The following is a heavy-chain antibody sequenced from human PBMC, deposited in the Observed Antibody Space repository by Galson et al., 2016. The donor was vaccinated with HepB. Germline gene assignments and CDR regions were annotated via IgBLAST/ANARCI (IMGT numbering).Heavy chain of an antibody. J-gene: IGHJ4*02. Sequence: SLRLSCAASGFTFSSHWMSWLRQAPGKGLEWVGNIKHDGTEKYYLDSVKGRFAISRDNARNSLYLEMNNLRAEDTALHYCARDFQDIYFDHWGQGTLVTVSS. D-gene: IGHD2-15*01. CDR3: ARDFQDIYFDH. CDR1: GFTFSSHW. V-gene: IGHV3-7*03. CDR2: IKHDGTEK.